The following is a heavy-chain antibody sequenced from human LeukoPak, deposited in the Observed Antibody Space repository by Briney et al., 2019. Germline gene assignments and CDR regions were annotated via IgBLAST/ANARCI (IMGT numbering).Heavy chain of an antibody. D-gene: IGHD6-19*01. Sequence: PSETLSLTCTVSGGSISSYYWSWIRQPPGKGLEWIGYIYYSGSTNYNPSLKSRVTISVDTSKNQFSLKLSSVTAADTAVYYCARLIAVAGWLLDAFDIWGQGTMVTVSS. CDR1: GGSISSYY. CDR2: IYYSGST. CDR3: ARLIAVAGWLLDAFDI. V-gene: IGHV4-59*08. J-gene: IGHJ3*02.